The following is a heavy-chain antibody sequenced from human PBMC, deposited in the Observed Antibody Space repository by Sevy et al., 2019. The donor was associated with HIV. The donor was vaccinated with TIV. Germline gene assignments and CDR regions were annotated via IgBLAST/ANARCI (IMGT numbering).Heavy chain of an antibody. Sequence: GGSLRLSCVASGFTFSSYGMHWVRQAPGKGLEWVAVISYDGSNKYYADSVKGRFTISRDNSKNTLYLQMNSLRAEDTAVYYCAKDHHTGGTTTVTTYYYYYGMDVWGQGTTVTVSS. J-gene: IGHJ6*02. V-gene: IGHV3-30*18. CDR2: ISYDGSNK. D-gene: IGHD4-17*01. CDR1: GFTFSSYG. CDR3: AKDHHTGGTTTVTTYYYYYGMDV.